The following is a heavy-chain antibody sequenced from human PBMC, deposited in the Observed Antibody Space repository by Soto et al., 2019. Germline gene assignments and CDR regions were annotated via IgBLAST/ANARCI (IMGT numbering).Heavy chain of an antibody. Sequence: TSETLSLTSTVSGGTIISSSYYWGWIRQPPGKGLEWIGNIYYSGSTNYNPSLKSRVTISVDTSENQFSLKLSSVTAADTAVYYCARRLRGTGNWFDPWGQGTLVTVSS. CDR1: GGTIISSSYY. CDR3: ARRLRGTGNWFDP. D-gene: IGHD4-17*01. V-gene: IGHV4-39*07. J-gene: IGHJ5*02. CDR2: IYYSGST.